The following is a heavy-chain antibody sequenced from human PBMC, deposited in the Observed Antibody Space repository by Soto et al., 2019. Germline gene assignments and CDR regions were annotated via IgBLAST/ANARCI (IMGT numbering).Heavy chain of an antibody. J-gene: IGHJ6*02. V-gene: IGHV4-34*01. CDR1: GGSFSGYY. CDR2: INHSGST. CDR3: ARGFITAQKKAMDV. D-gene: IGHD5-18*01. Sequence: TSETLSLTCAVYGGSFSGYYWSWIRQPPGKGLEWIGEINHSGSTTYNPSLKSRVNISVDTSKNQFSLKLSSVTAADTALYYCARGFITAQKKAMDVWGQGTTVTVSS.